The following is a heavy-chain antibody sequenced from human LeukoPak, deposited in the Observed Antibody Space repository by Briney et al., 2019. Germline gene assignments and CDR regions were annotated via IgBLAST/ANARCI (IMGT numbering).Heavy chain of an antibody. D-gene: IGHD3-22*01. Sequence: SETLSLTCTVSGGSISSDSFYWSWIRQPAGKGLEWIGRIYTSGSTDYNPSLKSRFTISVDTSKNQFSLKLSSVTAADTAVYYCARDSSGYPDYWGQGTLVTVSS. CDR2: IYTSGST. V-gene: IGHV4-61*02. J-gene: IGHJ4*02. CDR1: GGSISSDSFY. CDR3: ARDSSGYPDY.